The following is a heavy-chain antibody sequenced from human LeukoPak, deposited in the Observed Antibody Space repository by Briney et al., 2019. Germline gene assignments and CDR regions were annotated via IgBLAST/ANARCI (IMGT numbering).Heavy chain of an antibody. CDR3: PKYRAAMVPTAAILDC. CDR1: GFTFDDYS. CDR2: ISWSSDRI. V-gene: IGHV3-9*01. J-gene: IGHJ4*02. Sequence: GRSLRLSCAASGFTFDDYSMHWVRQAPGKGLEWVSCISWSSDRINYADSVNGRFISSIDNAKRSPYLQTNSLRPDHTALYHCPKYRAAMVPTAAILDCGGQGILVTV. D-gene: IGHD4/OR15-4a*01.